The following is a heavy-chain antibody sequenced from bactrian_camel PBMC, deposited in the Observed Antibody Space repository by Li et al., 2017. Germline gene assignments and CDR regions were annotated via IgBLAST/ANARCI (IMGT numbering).Heavy chain of an antibody. V-gene: IGHV3S1*01. CDR3: AEGRGSRGEHCYSLNY. J-gene: IGHJ4*01. D-gene: IGHD6*01. CDR1: GYSRGTYC. Sequence: HVQLVESGGASVQAGGSLRLSCEVTGYSRGTYCVAWFRQAAGQEREGVARIYTGGDNIYYADSVKGRFTISQDGARNTVYLQMNNLQPEDTATYYCAEGRGSRGEHCYSLNYWGQGTQVTVS. CDR2: IYTGGDNI.